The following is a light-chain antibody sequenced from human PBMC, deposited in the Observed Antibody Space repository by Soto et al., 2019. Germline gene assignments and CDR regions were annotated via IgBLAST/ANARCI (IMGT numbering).Light chain of an antibody. CDR2: SAS. V-gene: IGKV3-20*01. J-gene: IGKJ1*01. Sequence: PGQRATLSCRASQSVTSNLAWYQQKPGRAPRLLIYSASSRATGIPDRFSGSGSGTDFTLTISRLEPEDFAVYYCQQYGSPGTFGQGTKVDIK. CDR1: QSVTSN. CDR3: QQYGSPGT.